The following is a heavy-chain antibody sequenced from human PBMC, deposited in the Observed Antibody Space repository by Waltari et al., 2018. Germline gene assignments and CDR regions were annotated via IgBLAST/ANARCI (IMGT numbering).Heavy chain of an antibody. J-gene: IGHJ4*02. CDR2: ISSSSSTI. V-gene: IGHV3-48*04. Sequence: EVQLVESGGGLVQPGGSLRLSCAASGFTFSSYSMNWVRQAPGKGLEWVSYISSSSSTIYYSDSVKGRFTISSDNAKNSLYLQMNSLRAEDTAVYYCAREWELLGDYWGQGTLVTVSS. CDR3: AREWELLGDY. D-gene: IGHD1-26*01. CDR1: GFTFSSYS.